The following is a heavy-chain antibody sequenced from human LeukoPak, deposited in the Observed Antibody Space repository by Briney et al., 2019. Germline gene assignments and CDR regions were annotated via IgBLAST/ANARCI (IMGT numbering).Heavy chain of an antibody. Sequence: PGGSLRLSCAASGFTFGSYWMSWVRQAPGKGLEWVANIKQDGSEKYYVDSVKGRFTISRDNAKNSLYLQMNSLRAEDTAVYYCARDFPHIVVVTAIYYFDYWGQGTLVTVSS. CDR2: IKQDGSEK. V-gene: IGHV3-7*01. J-gene: IGHJ4*02. D-gene: IGHD2-21*02. CDR3: ARDFPHIVVVTAIYYFDY. CDR1: GFTFGSYW.